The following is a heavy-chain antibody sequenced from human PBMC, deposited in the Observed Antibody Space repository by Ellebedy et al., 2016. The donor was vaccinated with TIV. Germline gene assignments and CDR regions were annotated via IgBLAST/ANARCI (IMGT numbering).Heavy chain of an antibody. J-gene: IGHJ6*02. CDR2: MRGTGGTT. D-gene: IGHD2-21*02. Sequence: PGGSLRLSCAVSGFTLSSYPMLWVRQAPGKGLEWVSDMRGTGGTTHYSDSVKGRFIMSRDNSKNTLYLQMNSLRAEDTAIYYCAKERDTYSYYYGMDVWGQGTTVTVSS. CDR1: GFTLSSYP. V-gene: IGHV3-23*01. CDR3: AKERDTYSYYYGMDV.